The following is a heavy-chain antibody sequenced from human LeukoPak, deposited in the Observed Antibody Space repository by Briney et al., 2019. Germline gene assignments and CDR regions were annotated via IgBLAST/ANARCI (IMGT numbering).Heavy chain of an antibody. V-gene: IGHV3-66*01. CDR2: IYSGGST. CDR1: GFTVSSNY. CDR3: ASNVLRFLEWLLPNWFDP. J-gene: IGHJ5*02. D-gene: IGHD3-3*01. Sequence: PGGSLRLSCAASGFTVSSNYMSWVRQAPGKGLEWVSVIYSGGSTYYADSVKGRFTISRDNAKNSLYLQMNSLRAEDTAVYYCASNVLRFLEWLLPNWFDPWGQGTLVTVSS.